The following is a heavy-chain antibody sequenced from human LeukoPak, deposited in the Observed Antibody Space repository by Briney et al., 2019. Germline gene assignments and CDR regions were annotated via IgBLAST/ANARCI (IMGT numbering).Heavy chain of an antibody. CDR1: KFTFSNYG. V-gene: IGHV3-30*18. D-gene: IGHD1-26*01. J-gene: IGHJ4*02. CDR2: ISSDGGTK. CDR3: VKDYQVGNSPAFGDY. Sequence: GGSLRLSCTASKFTFSNYGMQWVRQAPGKGLEWVAVISSDGGTKYYADSVKGRFTLSRDNSRNTLDLQMNSLRVEDTAIYYCVKDYQVGNSPAFGDYWGQGTLVTISS.